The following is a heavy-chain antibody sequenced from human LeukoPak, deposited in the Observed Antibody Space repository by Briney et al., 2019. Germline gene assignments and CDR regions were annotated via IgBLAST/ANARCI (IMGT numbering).Heavy chain of an antibody. V-gene: IGHV4-59*01. D-gene: IGHD4/OR15-4a*01. CDR3: ARDAGATAY. J-gene: IGHJ4*02. CDR2: IHYSGST. CDR1: GASISSDY. Sequence: KSSETLSLTCTVSGASISSDYWSWIRQPPGKGLEWIGYIHYSGSTNYNPPLKSRVTISVDTSNNQFSLKLSSVTSADTAVYYCARDAGATAYWGQGALVTVSS.